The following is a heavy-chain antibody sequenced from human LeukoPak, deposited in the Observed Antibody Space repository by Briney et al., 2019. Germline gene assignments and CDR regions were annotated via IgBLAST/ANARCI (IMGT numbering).Heavy chain of an antibody. CDR2: IYYSGST. V-gene: IGHV4-59*01. Sequence: SETLSLTCTVSGGSISSSYWSWIRQPPGKGLEWIGYIYYSGSTNYDPSLKSRVTISVDTSKNQFSLKVTSVTAADTAVYYCARIRYGSDIYRYYYMDVWGKGTTVIVSS. D-gene: IGHD3-10*01. CDR1: GGSISSSY. CDR3: ARIRYGSDIYRYYYMDV. J-gene: IGHJ6*03.